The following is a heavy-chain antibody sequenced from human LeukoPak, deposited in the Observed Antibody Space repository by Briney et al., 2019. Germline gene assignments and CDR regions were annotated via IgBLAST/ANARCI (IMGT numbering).Heavy chain of an antibody. CDR1: GYTFTGYY. D-gene: IGHD3-22*01. CDR3: ARDAQNYYDSSGYYPTTFQH. V-gene: IGHV1-69*13. J-gene: IGHJ1*01. Sequence: SVKVSCKASGYTFTGYYMHWVRQAPGQGLEWMGGIIPIFGTANYAQKFQGRVTITADESTSTAYMELSSLRSEDTAVYYCARDAQNYYDSSGYYPTTFQHWGQGTLVTVSS. CDR2: IIPIFGTA.